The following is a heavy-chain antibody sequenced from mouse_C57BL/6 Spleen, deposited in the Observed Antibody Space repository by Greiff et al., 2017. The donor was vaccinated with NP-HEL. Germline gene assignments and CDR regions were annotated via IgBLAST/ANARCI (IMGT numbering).Heavy chain of an antibody. J-gene: IGHJ2*01. Sequence: QVQLQQPGAELVKPGASVKLSCKASGYTFTSYWMHWVKQRPGRGLEWIGMIHPNSGSTNYNEKFKSKATLTVHKSSSTAYMQLSSLTSEDSAVYYCARSHYYGSRYYFDYWGQGTTLTVSS. V-gene: IGHV1-64*01. CDR1: GYTFTSYW. D-gene: IGHD1-1*01. CDR3: ARSHYYGSRYYFDY. CDR2: IHPNSGST.